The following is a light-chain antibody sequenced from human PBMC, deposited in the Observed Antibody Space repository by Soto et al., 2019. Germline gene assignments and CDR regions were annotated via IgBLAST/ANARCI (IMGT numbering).Light chain of an antibody. J-gene: IGLJ1*01. V-gene: IGLV2-23*02. CDR1: SGDVGSYNL. CDR2: EVT. CDR3: CSYAGNSEV. Sequence: ALTQPASVSGSPGQSITIPCTGTSGDVGSYNLVSWYQQHPGKAPKLLIYEVTERPSGVSNRFSGSKSGNTASLTISGLQPDDEADYYCCSYAGNSEVFGTGTKVTVL.